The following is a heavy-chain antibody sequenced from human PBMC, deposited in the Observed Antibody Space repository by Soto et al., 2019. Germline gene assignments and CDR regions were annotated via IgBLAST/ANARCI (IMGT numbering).Heavy chain of an antibody. D-gene: IGHD2-15*01. V-gene: IGHV4-59*01. Sequence: PSETLSLTCAVSGYPISSGYYWSWIRQPPGKGLEWIGYIYYSGSTNYNPSLKSRVTISLDTSKKQFSLKLSSVTAADTAVYYCARGRVHGGSCYFAYWGQGTLVTVSS. CDR3: ARGRVHGGSCYFAY. CDR2: IYYSGST. CDR1: GYPISSGYY. J-gene: IGHJ4*02.